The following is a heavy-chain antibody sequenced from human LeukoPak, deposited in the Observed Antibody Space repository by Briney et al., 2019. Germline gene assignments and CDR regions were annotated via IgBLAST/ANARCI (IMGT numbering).Heavy chain of an antibody. CDR3: AKSDTG. CDR2: INPNSGDT. D-gene: IGHD1-14*01. CDR1: GYTFTGYY. V-gene: IGHV1-2*02. J-gene: IGHJ4*02. Sequence: ASVNVSCKASGYTFTGYYLHWVRQAPGQGLEWMGWINPNSGDTYYAQTFQGRVSMTRDTSISTAYMELTSLRSDDTAVYYCAKSDTGWGQGTLVTVSS.